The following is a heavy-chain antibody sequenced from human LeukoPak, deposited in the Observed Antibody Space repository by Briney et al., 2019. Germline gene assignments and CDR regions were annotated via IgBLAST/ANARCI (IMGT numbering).Heavy chain of an antibody. D-gene: IGHD3-22*01. CDR3: ARVYYYDSSGYLGSGAFDI. V-gene: IGHV3-21*01. J-gene: IGHJ3*02. CDR2: ISSSSSYI. CDR1: GFTFSSYS. Sequence: AGGSLRLSCAASGFTFSSYSMNWVRQAPGKGLEWVSSISSSSSYIYYADSVKGRFTISRDNAKNSLYLQMNSLRAEDTAVYYCARVYYYDSSGYLGSGAFDIWGQGTMVTVSS.